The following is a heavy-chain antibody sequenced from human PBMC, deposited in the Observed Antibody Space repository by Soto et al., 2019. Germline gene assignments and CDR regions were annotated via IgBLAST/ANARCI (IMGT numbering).Heavy chain of an antibody. CDR2: IDTSGHST. V-gene: IGHV3-74*01. CDR1: GFVFTNFW. D-gene: IGHD6-13*01. J-gene: IGHJ4*02. CDR3: AKDSWYFDL. Sequence: PGGSLRLSCEASGFVFTNFWMHWVRHVPGKGLVWVARIDTSGHSTNYAESVKGRFTISGDNAKNTVSLQMNSLRVEDTGVYYCAKDSWYFDLWSQGSQVTVSS.